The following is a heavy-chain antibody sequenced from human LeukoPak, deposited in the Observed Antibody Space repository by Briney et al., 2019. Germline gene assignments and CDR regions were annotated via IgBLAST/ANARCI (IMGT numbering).Heavy chain of an antibody. Sequence: PGGSLRLSCAASGFTFSSYGMRWVRQAPGKGLEWVAVISYDGSNKYYADSVKGRFTISRDNSENTLYLQMNSLRAEDTAVYYCAKDGVGSYYFDYWGQGTLVTVSS. J-gene: IGHJ4*02. CDR3: AKDGVGSYYFDY. CDR1: GFTFSSYG. D-gene: IGHD1-26*01. CDR2: ISYDGSNK. V-gene: IGHV3-30*18.